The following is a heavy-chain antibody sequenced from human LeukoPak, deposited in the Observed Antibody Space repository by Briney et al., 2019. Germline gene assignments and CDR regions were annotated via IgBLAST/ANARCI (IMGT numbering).Heavy chain of an antibody. J-gene: IGHJ6*03. CDR2: IYYSGST. D-gene: IGHD3-3*01. CDR3: ASTTWSGYTNYYYYYMDV. V-gene: IGHV4-34*01. CDR1: GGSFSGYY. Sequence: SETLSLTCAVYGGSFSGYYWSWIRQPPGKGLEWIGSIYYSGSTYYNPSLKSRVTISVDTSKNQFSLELSSVTAADTAVYYCASTTWSGYTNYYYYYMDVWGKGTTVTVSS.